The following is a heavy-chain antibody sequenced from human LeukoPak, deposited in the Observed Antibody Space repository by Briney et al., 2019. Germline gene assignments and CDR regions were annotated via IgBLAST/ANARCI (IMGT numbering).Heavy chain of an antibody. J-gene: IGHJ3*02. CDR3: AKFGLAGSGRYHDAFDI. CDR2: ISGSGGST. V-gene: IGHV3-23*01. D-gene: IGHD3-10*01. CDR1: GFTFSSYG. Sequence: GGSLRLSCAASGFTFSSYGMTWVRQAPGKGLEWVSAISGSGGSTYYADSVKGRSTIPRDNSKNTLYLQMNSLRAEDTAVYYCAKFGLAGSGRYHDAFDIWGQGTMVTVSS.